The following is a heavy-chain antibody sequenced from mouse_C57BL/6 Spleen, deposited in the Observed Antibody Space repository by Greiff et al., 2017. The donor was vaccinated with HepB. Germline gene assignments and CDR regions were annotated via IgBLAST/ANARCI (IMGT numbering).Heavy chain of an antibody. CDR2: INPNYGTT. CDR1: GYSFTDYN. CDR3: ARDTTVEGDWYFDV. Sequence: VQLQQSGPELVKPGASVKISCKASGYSFTDYNMNWVKQSNGKSLEWIGVINPNYGTTSYNQKFKGKATLTVDQSSSTDYMQLNSLTSEDSAVYYGARDTTVEGDWYFDVWGTGTTVTVSS. D-gene: IGHD1-1*01. V-gene: IGHV1-39*01. J-gene: IGHJ1*03.